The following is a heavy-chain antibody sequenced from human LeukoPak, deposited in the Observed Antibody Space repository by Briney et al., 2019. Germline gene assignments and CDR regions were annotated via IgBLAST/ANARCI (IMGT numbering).Heavy chain of an antibody. D-gene: IGHD2-2*01. Sequence: ASVNVSCKASGYTFTGYYMHWVRQAPGQRLEWMGWINPNSGGTNYAQKFQGWVTMTRDTSISTAYMELSRLRSDDTAVYYCARGWVVPAASTSPDFDYWGQGTLVTVSS. J-gene: IGHJ4*02. CDR2: INPNSGGT. CDR3: ARGWVVPAASTSPDFDY. V-gene: IGHV1-2*04. CDR1: GYTFTGYY.